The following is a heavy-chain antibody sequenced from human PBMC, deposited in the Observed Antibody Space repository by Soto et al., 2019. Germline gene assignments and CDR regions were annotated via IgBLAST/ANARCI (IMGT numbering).Heavy chain of an antibody. CDR3: AAVHRPAYYDFWSGENYYGMDV. V-gene: IGHV1-58*01. CDR1: GFTFTSSA. D-gene: IGHD3-3*01. J-gene: IGHJ6*02. CDR2: IVVGSGNT. Sequence: SVKVSCKASGFTFTSSAVQWVRQARGQRLEWIGWIVVGSGNTNYAQKFQERVTITRDMSTSTAYMELSSLRSEDTAVYYCAAVHRPAYYDFWSGENYYGMDVWGQGTTVTVPS.